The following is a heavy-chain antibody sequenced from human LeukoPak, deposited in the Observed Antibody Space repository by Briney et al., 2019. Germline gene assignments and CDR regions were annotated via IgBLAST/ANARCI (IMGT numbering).Heavy chain of an antibody. CDR1: GFTFSRYA. Sequence: GGSLRLSCEASGFTFSRYAMNWVRQVPGKGLEWVSLISTSGNTHYADSVNGRFTISRDNSKRTLYLHMVTLRVEDTAVYYCAKDLDSTNLYEGPEDFWGQGTLVTVSS. CDR2: ISTSGNT. J-gene: IGHJ4*02. D-gene: IGHD2/OR15-2a*01. V-gene: IGHV3-23*01. CDR3: AKDLDSTNLYEGPEDF.